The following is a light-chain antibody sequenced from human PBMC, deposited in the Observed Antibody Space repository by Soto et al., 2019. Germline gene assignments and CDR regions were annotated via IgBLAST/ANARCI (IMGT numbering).Light chain of an antibody. V-gene: IGKV3-15*01. Sequence: EIVMTQSPATLSVAPGARATLSCRASQSISTNLAWYQHRPGQPPSLLIYGAATRATGVPARFSGGGSGTQFTLTITSLQSEDFAVYYCQQYNSWTWTFGQGTKVDIK. J-gene: IGKJ1*01. CDR1: QSISTN. CDR2: GAA. CDR3: QQYNSWTWT.